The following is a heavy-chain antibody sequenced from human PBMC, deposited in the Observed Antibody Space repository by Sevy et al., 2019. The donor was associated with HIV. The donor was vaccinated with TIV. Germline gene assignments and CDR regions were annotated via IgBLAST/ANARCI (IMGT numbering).Heavy chain of an antibody. CDR1: GYSFSNCG. CDR2: ISVYNGHT. CDR3: VREAYCGGDCPMYFDY. J-gene: IGHJ4*02. V-gene: IGHV1-18*01. D-gene: IGHD2-21*02. Sequence: ASVKVSCKTSGYSFSNCGITWVRQAPGLGLEWMGWISVYNGHTNYAQKFQGRVTMTTDTSTSTVYMDLRSLRSDDTAVYYCVREAYCGGDCPMYFDYWGQGTLVTVSS.